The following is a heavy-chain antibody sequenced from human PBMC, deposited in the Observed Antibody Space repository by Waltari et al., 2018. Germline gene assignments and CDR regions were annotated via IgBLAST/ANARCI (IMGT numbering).Heavy chain of an antibody. CDR2: INHSGST. V-gene: IGHV4-34*01. CDR1: GGSFSGYY. CDR3: ARVGQLVVY. Sequence: QVQLQQLGAGLLKPSETLSLTCAVYGGSFSGYYWRWIRQPQGKGLEWMGEINHSGSTNYNPSLKSRVTISVDTSKNQFSLKLSSVTAADTAVYYCARVGQLVVYWGQGTLVTVSS. D-gene: IGHD6-6*01. J-gene: IGHJ4*02.